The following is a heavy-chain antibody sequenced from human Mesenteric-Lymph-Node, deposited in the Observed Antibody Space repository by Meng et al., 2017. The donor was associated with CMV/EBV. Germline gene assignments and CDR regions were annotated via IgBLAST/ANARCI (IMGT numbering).Heavy chain of an antibody. V-gene: IGHV4-34*01. CDR1: GGSFSGSY. CDR3: ARAYDSPYYFDY. J-gene: IGHJ4*02. D-gene: IGHD3-3*01. Sequence: SETLSLTCAVFGGSFSGSYWSWIRQPPGKGLEWIGKINHSGSTNYNPSLKSRVIISLDTSKNQLSLKLRSVTAADTAVYYCARAYDSPYYFDYWAQGTLVTVSS. CDR2: INHSGST.